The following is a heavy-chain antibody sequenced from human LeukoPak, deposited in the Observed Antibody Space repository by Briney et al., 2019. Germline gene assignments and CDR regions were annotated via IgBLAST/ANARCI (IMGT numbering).Heavy chain of an antibody. CDR2: IKQDGSEK. CDR3: ARVSAIFGVSLYYYYYYYMDV. D-gene: IGHD3-3*01. J-gene: IGHJ6*03. CDR1: GFTFSSYW. V-gene: IGHV3-7*01. Sequence: GGSLRLSCAASGFTFSSYWMSWVRQAPGKGLEWVANIKQDGSEKYYVDSVKGRFTISRDNAKNSLYLQMNSLRAEDTAVYYCARVSAIFGVSLYYYYYYYMDVWGKGTTVTVSS.